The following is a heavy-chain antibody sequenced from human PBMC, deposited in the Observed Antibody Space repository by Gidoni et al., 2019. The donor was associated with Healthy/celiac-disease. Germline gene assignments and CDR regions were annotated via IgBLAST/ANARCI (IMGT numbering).Heavy chain of an antibody. CDR2: IKSKTDGGTT. Sequence: EVQLVESGGGLVKPGGSLRLSCAASGFTFRNAWMNWVRQAPGKGLEWVGRIKSKTDGGTTDYAAPVKGRFTISRDDSKNTLYLQMNSLKTEDTAVYYCTTALRLGSGYYNDYWGQGTLVTVSS. V-gene: IGHV3-15*07. CDR3: TTALRLGSGYYNDY. D-gene: IGHD3-22*01. CDR1: GFTFRNAW. J-gene: IGHJ4*02.